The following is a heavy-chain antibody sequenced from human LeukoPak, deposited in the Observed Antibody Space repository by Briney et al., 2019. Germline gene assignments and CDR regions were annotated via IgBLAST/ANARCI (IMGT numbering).Heavy chain of an antibody. J-gene: IGHJ4*02. D-gene: IGHD2-15*01. CDR1: GGSISSYY. Sequence: SETLSLTCTVSGGSISSYYWRWIRQPPGKGLEWIGYIYYTGSTNYNPSLKSRVTISVDTSKNQFSLKLSSVTAADTAVYYCARETYRGNYSPYYIDYWGQGTLVTVSS. CDR2: IYYTGST. CDR3: ARETYRGNYSPYYIDY. V-gene: IGHV4-59*01.